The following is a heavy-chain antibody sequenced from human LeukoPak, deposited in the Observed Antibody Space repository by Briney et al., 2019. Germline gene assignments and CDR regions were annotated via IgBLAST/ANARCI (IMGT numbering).Heavy chain of an antibody. Sequence: PGASVKVSCKASGYTFTGYYMHRVRQAPGQGLEWMGWINPNSGGTNYAQKFQGRVTMTRDTSISTAYMELSRLRSDDTAVYYCARADIIAAQVFDYWGQGTLVTVSS. J-gene: IGHJ4*02. D-gene: IGHD6-6*01. V-gene: IGHV1-2*02. CDR2: INPNSGGT. CDR1: GYTFTGYY. CDR3: ARADIIAAQVFDY.